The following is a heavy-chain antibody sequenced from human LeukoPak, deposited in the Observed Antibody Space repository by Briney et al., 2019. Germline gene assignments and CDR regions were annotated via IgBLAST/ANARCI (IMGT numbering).Heavy chain of an antibody. CDR3: AYFMTGREYYFDY. J-gene: IGHJ4*02. Sequence: GGSLRLSCAASGFTVSSNYMSWVCQAPGKGLEWVSVIYSGGSTYYADSVKGRFTISRDNSKNTLYLQMNSLRAEDTAVYYCAYFMTGREYYFDYWGQGTLVTVSS. D-gene: IGHD1-14*01. V-gene: IGHV3-66*01. CDR2: IYSGGST. CDR1: GFTVSSNY.